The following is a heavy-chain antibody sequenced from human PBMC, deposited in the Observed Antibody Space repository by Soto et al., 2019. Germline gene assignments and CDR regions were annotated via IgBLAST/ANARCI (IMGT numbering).Heavy chain of an antibody. Sequence: PGGSLRLSCAASGFTFSSYAMSWVRQPPGKGPEWLASISPASTYIRYADSVKGRFTISRDNARNSLSLQMMSLRADDTAMYYCAADTGDIEVVPATTWGQGTLVTVSS. CDR1: GFTFSSYA. D-gene: IGHD2-15*01. J-gene: IGHJ4*02. V-gene: IGHV3-21*04. CDR3: AADTGDIEVVPATT. CDR2: ISPASTYI.